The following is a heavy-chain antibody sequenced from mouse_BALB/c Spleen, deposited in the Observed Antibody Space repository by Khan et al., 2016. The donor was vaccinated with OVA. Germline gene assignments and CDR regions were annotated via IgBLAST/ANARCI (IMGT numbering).Heavy chain of an antibody. Sequence: EVELVESGGGLVQPGGSRKLSCAASGFTFSSFGMHWVRQAPEKGLEWVAYISSGSSTIYYADTVKGRFTISRDNHKNTLYLQLSSLRSEDTAMYDCARRGIYCDGSSYDYVMDYWRQGTSVTVSA. D-gene: IGHD1-1*01. CDR1: GFTFSSFG. J-gene: IGHJ4*01. CDR2: ISSGSSTI. V-gene: IGHV5-17*02. CDR3: ARRGIYCDGSSYDYVMDY.